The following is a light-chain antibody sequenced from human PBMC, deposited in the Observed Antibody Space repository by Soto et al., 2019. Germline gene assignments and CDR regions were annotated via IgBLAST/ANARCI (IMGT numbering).Light chain of an antibody. V-gene: IGLV1-44*01. CDR1: SSNIGSNT. Sequence: QPVLTQPPSASGTPGQRVTISCSGSSSNIGSNTVNWYQQLPGTAPKLLIYTNNQRPSGVPDRFSGSKSCTSASLAISGLQSEDEEDYYCAAWVDSLNGLHVFGTGTKVTVL. J-gene: IGLJ1*01. CDR2: TNN. CDR3: AAWVDSLNGLHV.